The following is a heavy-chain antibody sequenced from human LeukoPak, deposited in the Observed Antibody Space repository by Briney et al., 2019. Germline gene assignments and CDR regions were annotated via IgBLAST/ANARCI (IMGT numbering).Heavy chain of an antibody. Sequence: ASVKVSCKASGYTFTGYYMHWVRQAPGQGLEWMGRINPNSSGTNYAQKFQGRVTMTRDTSISTAYMELSRLRSDDTAVYYCARYSGSYSDAGAYFDYWGQGTLVTVSS. V-gene: IGHV1-2*06. J-gene: IGHJ4*02. CDR3: ARYSGSYSDAGAYFDY. CDR1: GYTFTGYY. CDR2: INPNSSGT. D-gene: IGHD1-26*01.